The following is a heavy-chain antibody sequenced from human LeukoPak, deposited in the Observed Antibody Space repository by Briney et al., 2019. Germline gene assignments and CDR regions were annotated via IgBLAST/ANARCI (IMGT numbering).Heavy chain of an antibody. V-gene: IGHV4-59*01. CDR3: ARVPHFGDYGWFDP. J-gene: IGHJ5*02. CDR2: MYNSGST. Sequence: PSETLSLTCTVSGGSISSYYWSWIRRPPGKGLEWIGYMYNSGSTNYNPSLKSRVTISIDTSKNQFSLKLSSVTAADTAVYYCARVPHFGDYGWFDPWGQGTLVTVSS. D-gene: IGHD4-17*01. CDR1: GGSISSYY.